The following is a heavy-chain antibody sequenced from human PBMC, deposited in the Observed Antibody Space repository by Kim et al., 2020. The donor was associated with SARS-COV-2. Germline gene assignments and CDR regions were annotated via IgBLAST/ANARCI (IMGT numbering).Heavy chain of an antibody. D-gene: IGHD2-2*01. J-gene: IGHJ5*02. CDR2: ISGSGGST. Sequence: GGSLRLSCAASGFTFSSYAMSWVRQAPGKGLEWVSAISGSGGSTYYADSVKGRFTISRDNSKNTLYLQMNSLRAEDTAVYYCAKVRTWKYQLKGELWFDPWGQGTLVTVSS. V-gene: IGHV3-23*01. CDR1: GFTFSSYA. CDR3: AKVRTWKYQLKGELWFDP.